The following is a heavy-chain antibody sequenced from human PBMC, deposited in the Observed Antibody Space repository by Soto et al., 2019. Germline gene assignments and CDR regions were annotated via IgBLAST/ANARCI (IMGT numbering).Heavy chain of an antibody. CDR3: AKWGYTAMLPGPSDAFDI. CDR1: GFTFSSYA. D-gene: IGHD5-18*01. J-gene: IGHJ3*02. CDR2: ISGSGGST. V-gene: IGHV3-23*01. Sequence: GGSLRLSCAASGFTFSSYAMSWVRQAPGKGLEWVSAISGSGGSTYYADSVKGRFTISRDNSKNTLYLQMNSLRAEDTAVYYCAKWGYTAMLPGPSDAFDIWGQGTMVTVSS.